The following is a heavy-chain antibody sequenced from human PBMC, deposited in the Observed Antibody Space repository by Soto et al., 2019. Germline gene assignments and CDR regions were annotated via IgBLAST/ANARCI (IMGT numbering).Heavy chain of an antibody. J-gene: IGHJ4*02. CDR2: ISAYNGNT. Sequence: ASVKVSCKASGYTFTSYGISWVRQAPGQGLEWMGWISAYNGNTNYAQKLQGRVTMTTDTSTSTAYMELMSLRFDDTAVYYCARDTAAAGIFDYWGQGTLVTVSS. CDR1: GYTFTSYG. D-gene: IGHD6-13*01. V-gene: IGHV1-18*01. CDR3: ARDTAAAGIFDY.